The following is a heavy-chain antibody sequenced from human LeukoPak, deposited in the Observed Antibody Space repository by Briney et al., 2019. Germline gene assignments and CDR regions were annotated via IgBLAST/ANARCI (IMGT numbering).Heavy chain of an antibody. J-gene: IGHJ4*02. CDR3: ARTTDFWSGYYMGD. CDR1: GYTFTSYG. V-gene: IGHV1-8*03. CDR2: MNPISGNT. D-gene: IGHD3-3*01. Sequence: GASVKVSCKASGYTFTSYGFSWVRQAPGQGLEWMGWMNPISGNTGYAQKFQGRVTITRNTSISTAYMELSSLRSEDTAMYYCARTTDFWSGYYMGDWGQGTLVTVSS.